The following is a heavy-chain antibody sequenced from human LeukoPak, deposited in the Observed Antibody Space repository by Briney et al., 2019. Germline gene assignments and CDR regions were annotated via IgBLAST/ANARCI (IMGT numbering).Heavy chain of an antibody. Sequence: GESLKISCKGSGYSFTSYWIGWVRQMPGKGLEWMGIIYPGDSDTRYSPSFQGQVTISADKSITTAYLQWSSPKASDTAMYYCARQPYYDILTVVDPWGQGTLVTVSS. CDR2: IYPGDSDT. D-gene: IGHD3-9*01. J-gene: IGHJ5*02. CDR1: GYSFTSYW. V-gene: IGHV5-51*01. CDR3: ARQPYYDILTVVDP.